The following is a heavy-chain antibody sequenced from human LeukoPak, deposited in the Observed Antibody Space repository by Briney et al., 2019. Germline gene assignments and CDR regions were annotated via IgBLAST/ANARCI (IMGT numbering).Heavy chain of an antibody. D-gene: IGHD6-6*01. Sequence: ASVKVSCKASGYTFTGYYMHWVRQAPGQGLEWMGRINPNSGGTNYAQKFQGRATMTRDTSISTAYMELSRLRSDDTAVYYCARVSKPYSSSSAEFDYWGQGTLVTVSS. CDR1: GYTFTGYY. CDR3: ARVSKPYSSSSAEFDY. CDR2: INPNSGGT. V-gene: IGHV1-2*06. J-gene: IGHJ4*02.